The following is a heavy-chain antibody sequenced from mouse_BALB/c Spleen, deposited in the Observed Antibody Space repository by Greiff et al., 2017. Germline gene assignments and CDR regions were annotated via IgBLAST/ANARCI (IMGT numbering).Heavy chain of an antibody. CDR1: GYSFTSYY. D-gene: IGHD1-1*01. CDR2: IDPFNGGT. J-gene: IGHJ1*01. CDR3: ARSYYGSSYWYFDV. Sequence: EVQLQQSGPELMKPGASVKISCKASGYSFTSYYMHWVKQSHGKSLEWIGYIDPFNGGTSYNQKFKGKATLTVDKSSSTAYMHLSSLTSEDSAVYYCARSYYGSSYWYFDVWGAGTTVTVSS. V-gene: IGHV1S135*01.